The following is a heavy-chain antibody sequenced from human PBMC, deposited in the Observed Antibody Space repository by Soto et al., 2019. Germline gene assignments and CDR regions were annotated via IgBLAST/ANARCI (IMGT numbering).Heavy chain of an antibody. CDR2: IIPIFGTA. Sequence: QVQLVQSGAEVTKHGSSVKVSCKASGGTFSSYAISWVRQAPGQGLEWMGGIIPIFGTANYAQKFQGRVTITADESTSTACRELSSLRSEDTAVYYCAREFTGIAAAGTRGSAFDIWGQGTMVTVSS. CDR3: AREFTGIAAAGTRGSAFDI. J-gene: IGHJ3*02. D-gene: IGHD6-13*01. CDR1: GGTFSSYA. V-gene: IGHV1-69*12.